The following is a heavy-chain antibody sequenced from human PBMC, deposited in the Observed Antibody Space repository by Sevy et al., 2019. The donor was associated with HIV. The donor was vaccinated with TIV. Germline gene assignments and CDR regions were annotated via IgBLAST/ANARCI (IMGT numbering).Heavy chain of an antibody. CDR1: GFTFSAYA. Sequence: GGSLRLSCAASGFTFSAYAMTWVRQAPGKGLEWVSTISGGGRTYYADSVKGRFTISRDNSQNTVYLQMKGLRAEDTALYHCAKDAVWDYDAVSGRLGWFDPWGQGTPVTVSS. CDR3: AKDAVWDYDAVSGRLGWFDP. V-gene: IGHV3-23*01. D-gene: IGHD1-7*01. CDR2: ISGGGRT. J-gene: IGHJ5*02.